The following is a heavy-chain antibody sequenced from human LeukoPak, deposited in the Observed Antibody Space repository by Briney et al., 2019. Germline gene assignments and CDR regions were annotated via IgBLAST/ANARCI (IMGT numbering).Heavy chain of an antibody. D-gene: IGHD2-15*01. CDR3: AKDGVVVVAATDY. CDR2: ISGSGGST. CDR1: GFTFSSYG. Sequence: GGSLRLSCAASGFTFSSYGMSWVRQAPGKGLEWVSAISGSGGSTYYADSVKGRFTISRDNSKNTLYLQMNSLRAEDTAVYYCAKDGVVVVAATDYWGQGTLVTVSS. J-gene: IGHJ4*02. V-gene: IGHV3-23*01.